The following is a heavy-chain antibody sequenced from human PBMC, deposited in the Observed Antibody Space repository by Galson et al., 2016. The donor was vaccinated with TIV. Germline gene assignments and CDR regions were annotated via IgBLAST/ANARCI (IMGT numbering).Heavy chain of an antibody. CDR2: ISAYNGNT. V-gene: IGHV1-18*01. CDR3: ARRGRFLDSYYYYGMTS. D-gene: IGHD3/OR15-3a*01. J-gene: IGHJ6*02. Sequence: SVKVSCKASGYTFISYGISWVRQVPGQGLEWMGWISAYNGNTKYVQKLQGRVTMTTDTSTSTAYMELRSLRSDDTAVYYCARRGRFLDSYYYYGMTSGAKGPRSPSP. CDR1: GYTFISYG.